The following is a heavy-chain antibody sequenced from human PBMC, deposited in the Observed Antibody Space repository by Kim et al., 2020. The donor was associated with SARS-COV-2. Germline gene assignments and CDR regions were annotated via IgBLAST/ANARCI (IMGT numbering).Heavy chain of an antibody. D-gene: IGHD6-19*01. J-gene: IGHJ4*02. V-gene: IGHV3-23*01. Sequence: ADSVKARFTGARDNAKNTLYLQMDNLRVEDTALYYCAKDHESSGWPTFDYWGQGTQVTVSS. CDR3: AKDHESSGWPTFDY.